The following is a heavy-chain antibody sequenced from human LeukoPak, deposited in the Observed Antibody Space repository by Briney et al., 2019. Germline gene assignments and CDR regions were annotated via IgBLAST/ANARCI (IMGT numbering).Heavy chain of an antibody. D-gene: IGHD5-24*01. V-gene: IGHV3-30*18. CDR2: ISYEGSNK. J-gene: IGHJ4*02. CDR1: GFTFSSYG. CDR3: AKSRRDGYNLGA. Sequence: GGPLRLSCAAPGFTFSSYGMPGVPQAPGKGLEWVAVISYEGSNKYYADSVKGRFTISRDNSKNTLYLQMSSLRAENTTVYCCAKSRRDGYNLGAWGQGTLVTVSS.